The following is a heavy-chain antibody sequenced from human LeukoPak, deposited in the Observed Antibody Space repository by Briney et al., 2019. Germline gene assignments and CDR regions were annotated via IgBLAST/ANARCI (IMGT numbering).Heavy chain of an antibody. CDR2: IYSSGTA. J-gene: IGHJ4*02. Sequence: SETLSLTCTVSVGSIRGYHWTWIRQPAGKGLEWIGRIYSSGTAYYNPSLESRVTISLDTSRNQFSLRMASMTAADTAVYYCARGTDMASVAAYYSFTHWGQGILVSVSS. D-gene: IGHD3-10*01. V-gene: IGHV4-4*07. CDR3: ARGTDMASVAAYYSFTH. CDR1: VGSIRGYH.